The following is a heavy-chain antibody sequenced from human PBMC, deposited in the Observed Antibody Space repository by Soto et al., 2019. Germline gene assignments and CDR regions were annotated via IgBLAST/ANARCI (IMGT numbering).Heavy chain of an antibody. D-gene: IGHD6-13*01. CDR3: ASRRLDSSSWYSYFQH. J-gene: IGHJ1*01. CDR2: IYYSGST. V-gene: IGHV4-31*03. Sequence: SETLSLTCTVSGGSISSGGYYWSWIRQHPGKGLEWIGYIYYSGSTYYNPSLKSRVTISVDTSKNQFSLKLSSVTAADTAVYYCASRRLDSSSWYSYFQHWGQGTLVTVS. CDR1: GGSISSGGYY.